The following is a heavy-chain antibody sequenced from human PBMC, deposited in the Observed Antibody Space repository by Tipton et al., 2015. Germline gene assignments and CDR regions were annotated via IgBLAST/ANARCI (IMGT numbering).Heavy chain of an antibody. Sequence: TLSLTCAVYGGSFGGYYWSWIRHPPGKGLEWIGEINHRGFTNYNPSLKSRVTISVDVSMNQFSLKLNSVTAADTAVYYCARADYDDFFDYWGQGTLVTVSS. V-gene: IGHV4-34*09. J-gene: IGHJ4*02. D-gene: IGHD4-17*01. CDR2: INHRGFT. CDR3: ARADYDDFFDY. CDR1: GGSFGGYY.